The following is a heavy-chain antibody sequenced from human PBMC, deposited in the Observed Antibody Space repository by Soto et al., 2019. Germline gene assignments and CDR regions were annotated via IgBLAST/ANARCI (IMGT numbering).Heavy chain of an antibody. V-gene: IGHV3-74*01. J-gene: IGHJ4*02. Sequence: GGSLRLSCAASGFTFSNPWMHWVRHAPGKGPVWVSRINSEGTTINSADSVKGRFTISRDNDKNTLYLQMDSLRAEDRAVYYCTRAGNYRFDYWGQGTLVTVSS. CDR1: GFTFSNPW. CDR2: INSEGTTI. D-gene: IGHD1-7*01. CDR3: TRAGNYRFDY.